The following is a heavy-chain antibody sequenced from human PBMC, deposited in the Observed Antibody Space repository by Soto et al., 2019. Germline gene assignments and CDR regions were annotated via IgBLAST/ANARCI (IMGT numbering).Heavy chain of an antibody. CDR3: ARAPSSGRRYYYGMDV. D-gene: IGHD6-19*01. Sequence: GGSLRLSCAASGFTFSDYYMSWIRQAPGKGLEWVSYISSSGSTIYYADSVKGRFTISRDNAKNSLYLQMNSLGAEDTAVYYCARAPSSGRRYYYGMDVWGQGTTVTVSS. J-gene: IGHJ6*02. CDR2: ISSSGSTI. V-gene: IGHV3-11*01. CDR1: GFTFSDYY.